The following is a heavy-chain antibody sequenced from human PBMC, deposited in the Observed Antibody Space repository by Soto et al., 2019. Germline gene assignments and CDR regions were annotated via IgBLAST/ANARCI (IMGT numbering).Heavy chain of an antibody. CDR2: ISSSGSTL. V-gene: IGHV3-11*01. J-gene: IGHJ6*02. CDR1: GFTFSDYY. D-gene: IGHD2-15*01. Sequence: QVQLVESGGGLVKPGGSLRLSCAASGFTFSDYYMSWIRQAPGKGLEWVSSISSSGSTLYYADSVTGRFTISRDNAKNSLDLQMNRLRAEDTAVDYCAREDIVVVVAADTEGDYDYGMDVWGQGTTVTGSS. CDR3: AREDIVVVVAADTEGDYDYGMDV.